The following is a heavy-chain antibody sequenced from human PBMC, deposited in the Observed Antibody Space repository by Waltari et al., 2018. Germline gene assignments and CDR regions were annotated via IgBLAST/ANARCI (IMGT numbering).Heavy chain of an antibody. CDR1: GYTFTSYA. Sequence: QVQLVQSGAAVKKPGASVKVSCQASGYTFTSYAMHLVRQAPGQRLEWMGWINAGNGNTKYSQKFQGRVTITRDTSASTAYMELSSLRSEDTAVYYCARGESVVQGVMVAFDIWGQGTMVTVSS. D-gene: IGHD3-10*01. CDR2: INAGNGNT. CDR3: ARGESVVQGVMVAFDI. J-gene: IGHJ3*02. V-gene: IGHV1-3*01.